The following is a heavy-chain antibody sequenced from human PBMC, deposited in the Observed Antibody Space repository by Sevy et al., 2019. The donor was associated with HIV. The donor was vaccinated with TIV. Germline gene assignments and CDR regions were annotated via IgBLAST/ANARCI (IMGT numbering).Heavy chain of an antibody. V-gene: IGHV4-39*01. CDR3: ARHVGFFDP. J-gene: IGHJ5*02. CDR2: VYYTGST. CDR1: GGSINNSSHY. Sequence: SETLSLTCTVSGGSINNSSHYWGWIRQPPGGGLEWIGSVYYTGSTYDNPSLKSRVTMSVDTSRNQFSLKLTSVTVADTAVYYCARHVGFFDPCGQGTLVTVSS. D-gene: IGHD2-15*01.